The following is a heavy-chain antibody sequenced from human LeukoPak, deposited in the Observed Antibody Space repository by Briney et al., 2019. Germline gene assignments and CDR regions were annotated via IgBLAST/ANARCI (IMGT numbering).Heavy chain of an antibody. CDR3: ARGVELTGYSDY. J-gene: IGHJ4*02. D-gene: IGHD3-9*01. CDR2: ISGSGGST. CDR1: GFTFSSYG. Sequence: PGGSLRLSCAASGFTFSSYGMSWVRHAPGKGLEWVSAISGSGGSTYYADSVKGRFTISRDNAKNTLYLQMNSLRAEDTAVYYCARGVELTGYSDYWGRGTLVTVSS. V-gene: IGHV3-23*01.